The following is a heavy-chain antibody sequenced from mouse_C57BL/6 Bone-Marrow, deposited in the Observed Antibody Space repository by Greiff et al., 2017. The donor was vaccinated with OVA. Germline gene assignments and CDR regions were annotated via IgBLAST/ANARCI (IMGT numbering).Heavy chain of an antibody. V-gene: IGHV1-19*01. J-gene: IGHJ2*01. CDR3: AREDYYYDYFDY. CDR1: GYTFTDYY. Sequence: VEPGASVKMSCKASGYTFTDYYMNWVKQSHGKSLEWIGVINPYNGGTSYNQKFKGKATLTVDKSSSTAYMELNSLTSEDSAVYYCAREDYYYDYFDYWGQGTTLTVSS. D-gene: IGHD1-1*01. CDR2: INPYNGGT.